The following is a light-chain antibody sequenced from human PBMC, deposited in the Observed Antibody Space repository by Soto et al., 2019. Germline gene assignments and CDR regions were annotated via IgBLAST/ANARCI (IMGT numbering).Light chain of an antibody. CDR3: QQCDSWPPIT. V-gene: IGKV1-5*03. Sequence: DIQMTQSPSTLSASVGDRVTITCRASQSVSTWLAWYQQKPGKAPQVLISMASTLESGVPSRFSGSGSGTEFTLTISSLQSEDFAVYYCQQCDSWPPITFGQGTRLEIK. J-gene: IGKJ5*01. CDR1: QSVSTW. CDR2: MAS.